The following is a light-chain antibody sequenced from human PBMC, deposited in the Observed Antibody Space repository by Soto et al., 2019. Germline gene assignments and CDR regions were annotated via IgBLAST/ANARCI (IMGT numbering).Light chain of an antibody. Sequence: DIQMTQSPSSLSASVGDRVTITCRASQTISKFLNWYQQKPGKAPNLLIFDASKLEGGVPSRFTGSGSGTHFSFTISSLQPEDTATYYCQHYDTLPPTFGGGTKVEIK. V-gene: IGKV1-33*01. CDR1: QTISKF. J-gene: IGKJ4*01. CDR3: QHYDTLPPT. CDR2: DAS.